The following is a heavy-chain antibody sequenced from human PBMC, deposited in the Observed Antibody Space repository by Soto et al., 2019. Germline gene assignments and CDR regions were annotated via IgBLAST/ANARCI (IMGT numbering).Heavy chain of an antibody. CDR1: GFTFSGYA. Sequence: AVGSLRLSWAASGFTFSGYAMSWVRQAPGKGLEWVSAISGSGGSTYYADSVKGRFTISRSNSKNTLYLQKNSLRAEDTAVYYCSKGENCDFWSGHINWLDPWGQGTLVTVSS. CDR3: SKGENCDFWSGHINWLDP. J-gene: IGHJ5*02. V-gene: IGHV3-23*01. D-gene: IGHD3-3*01. CDR2: ISGSGGST.